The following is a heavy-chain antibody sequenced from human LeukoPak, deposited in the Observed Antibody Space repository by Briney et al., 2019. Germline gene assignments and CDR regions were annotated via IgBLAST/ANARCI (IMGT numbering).Heavy chain of an antibody. D-gene: IGHD1-26*01. CDR1: GYTFTGYY. J-gene: IGHJ3*02. CDR3: ASFPIVGATNDAFDI. CDR2: INPNSGGT. Sequence: ASVKVSCKASGYTFTGYYMHWVRQAPGQGLEWMGWINPNSGGTNYAQKFQGRVTMTRDTSISTAYMELSSLRSEDTAVYYCASFPIVGATNDAFDIWGQGTMVTVSS. V-gene: IGHV1-2*02.